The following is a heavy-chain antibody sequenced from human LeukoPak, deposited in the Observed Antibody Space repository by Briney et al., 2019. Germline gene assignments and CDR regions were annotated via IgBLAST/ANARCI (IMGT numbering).Heavy chain of an antibody. D-gene: IGHD6-13*01. CDR3: ARGAAVGQTRDY. Sequence: ASVKVSCKASGYTFTYYYMHWVRQAPGQGLEWMGRINPNTGDRNYAQKFQGKVTMTRDTSTSTAYMELSSLIFDDTAVYYCARGAAVGQTRDYWGQGTLVTVSS. CDR2: INPNTGDR. J-gene: IGHJ4*02. CDR1: GYTFTYYY. V-gene: IGHV1-2*06.